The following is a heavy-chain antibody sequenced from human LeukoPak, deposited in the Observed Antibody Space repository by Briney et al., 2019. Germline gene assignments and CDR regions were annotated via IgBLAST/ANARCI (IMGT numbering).Heavy chain of an antibody. CDR3: AKDGLTDSSSSNWFDP. V-gene: IGHV3-33*06. Sequence: GGSLRLSCAASGFTFSSYGMHWVRQAPGKGLEWVAVIWYDGSNKYYVDSVKGRFTISRDNSKNTLYLQMNSLRAEDTAVYYCAKDGLTDSSSSNWFDPWGQGTLVTVSS. CDR1: GFTFSSYG. J-gene: IGHJ5*02. D-gene: IGHD6-13*01. CDR2: IWYDGSNK.